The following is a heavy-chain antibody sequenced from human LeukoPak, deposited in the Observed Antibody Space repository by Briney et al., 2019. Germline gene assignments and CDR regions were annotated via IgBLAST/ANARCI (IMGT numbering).Heavy chain of an antibody. Sequence: GGSLRLSCAASGFTFSSYAMHWVRQAPGKGLEWVAVISYDGSNKYYADSVKGRLTISRDNSKNTLYLQMNTLRVDDTAIYYCARDRYGDYSFDSWGQGTLVTVSS. D-gene: IGHD4-17*01. V-gene: IGHV3-30-3*01. CDR1: GFTFSSYA. J-gene: IGHJ4*02. CDR3: ARDRYGDYSFDS. CDR2: ISYDGSNK.